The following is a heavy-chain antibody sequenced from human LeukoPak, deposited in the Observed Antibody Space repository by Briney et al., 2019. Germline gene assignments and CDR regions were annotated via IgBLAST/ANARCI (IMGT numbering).Heavy chain of an antibody. D-gene: IGHD6-19*01. CDR1: GGSISNTNW. J-gene: IGHJ4*02. CDR2: VNLQGST. Sequence: PSGTLSLTCGVSGGSISNTNWWTWVRPPPGKGLEWIGEVNLQGSTNYNPSLKSRVAISVDKSENHISLKLTSVTAADTAVYYCARDLLSTAGYFDYWGQGTLVTVSS. V-gene: IGHV4-4*02. CDR3: ARDLLSTAGYFDY.